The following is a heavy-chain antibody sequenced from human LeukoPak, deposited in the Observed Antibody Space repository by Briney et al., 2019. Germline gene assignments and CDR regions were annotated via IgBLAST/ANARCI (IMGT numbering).Heavy chain of an antibody. J-gene: IGHJ5*02. CDR3: ARVAYCGGDCYFGITWFDP. D-gene: IGHD2-21*02. CDR2: IISSSSDI. Sequence: PGGSLRLSCAASGFTFSDYAMNWVRQAPRKGLWCGSSIISSSSDIYYTHSVKGRFTISRDNAKNSLYLQMNSMRAEDTAVYYCARVAYCGGDCYFGITWFDPWGQGHLVPVSS. V-gene: IGHV3-21*01. CDR1: GFTFSDYA.